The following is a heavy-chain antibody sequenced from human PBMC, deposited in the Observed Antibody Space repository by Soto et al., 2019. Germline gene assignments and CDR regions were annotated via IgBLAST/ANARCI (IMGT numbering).Heavy chain of an antibody. CDR1: GGSISSSNW. J-gene: IGHJ6*02. V-gene: IGHV4-4*02. Sequence: QVQLQESGPGLVKPSGTLSLTCAVSGGSISSSNWWSWVRQPPGKGLEWIGELYHSGSTNYNPSLKNRVTISVDKSKNQFSLKLSSVTAADTAVYYCARRLMGGFWSGYYDYYYYGMDVWGQGTTVTVSS. CDR3: ARRLMGGFWSGYYDYYYYGMDV. D-gene: IGHD3-3*01. CDR2: LYHSGST.